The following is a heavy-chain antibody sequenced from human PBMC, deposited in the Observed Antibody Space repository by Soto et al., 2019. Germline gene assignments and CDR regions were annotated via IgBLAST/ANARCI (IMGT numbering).Heavy chain of an antibody. V-gene: IGHV4-30-4*01. CDR1: GGSISSGDYY. CDR3: ASGHDYRNQEVYYYYGMDV. J-gene: IGHJ6*02. D-gene: IGHD4-4*01. CDR2: IYYSGST. Sequence: QVQLQESGPGLVKPSQTLSLTCTVSGGSISSGDYYWSWIRQPPGKGLEWIGYIYYSGSTYYNPSLRSRVTISVDKSMNQFSLRLSSVTAADTAVYYCASGHDYRNQEVYYYYGMDVWGQGTTVTVSS.